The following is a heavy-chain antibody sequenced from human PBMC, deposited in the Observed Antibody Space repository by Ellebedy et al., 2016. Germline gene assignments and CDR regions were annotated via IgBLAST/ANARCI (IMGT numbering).Heavy chain of an antibody. CDR2: INSDGSTK. D-gene: IGHD3-16*01. Sequence: GESLKISXAGSGFDFTTSWMHWVRQVPGKGPVWLSRINSDGSTKIYAESVKGRFTISRDNAKNTLYLEMNSLTDDDTAVYYCARVDGRKVQGGVFFSDSWGQGTLVTVSS. J-gene: IGHJ4*02. CDR3: ARVDGRKVQGGVFFSDS. V-gene: IGHV3-74*01. CDR1: GFDFTTSW.